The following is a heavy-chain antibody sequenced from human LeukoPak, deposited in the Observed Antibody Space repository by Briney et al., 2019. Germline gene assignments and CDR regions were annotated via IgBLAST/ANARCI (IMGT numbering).Heavy chain of an antibody. CDR2: IYYSGST. D-gene: IGHD1-14*01. CDR3: ARAHPGRGGFDY. V-gene: IGHV4-59*01. Sequence: SETLSLTCTVSGGSISSYYWSWIRQPPGKELEWIGYIYYSGSTNYNPSLKSRVTISVDTSKNQFSLKLSSVTAADTAVYYCARAHPGRGGFDYWGQGTLVTVSS. J-gene: IGHJ4*02. CDR1: GGSISSYY.